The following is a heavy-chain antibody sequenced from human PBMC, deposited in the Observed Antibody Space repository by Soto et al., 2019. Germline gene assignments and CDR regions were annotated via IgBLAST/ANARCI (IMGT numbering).Heavy chain of an antibody. J-gene: IGHJ3*02. Sequence: TLSLTCAVSGTSISSGGYSWSWIRQPPGKGLEWIGYIYHSGSTYYNPSLKSRVTISVDRSKNQFSLKLSSVTAADTAVYYCARDQGRYCSSTSCYGPAFDIWGQGTMVTVSS. D-gene: IGHD2-2*01. CDR2: IYHSGST. V-gene: IGHV4-30-2*01. CDR1: GTSISSGGYS. CDR3: ARDQGRYCSSTSCYGPAFDI.